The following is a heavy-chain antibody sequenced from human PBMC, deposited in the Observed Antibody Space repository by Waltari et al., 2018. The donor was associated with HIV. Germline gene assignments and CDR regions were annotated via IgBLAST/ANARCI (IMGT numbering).Heavy chain of an antibody. CDR2: IFHTGST. CDR3: ARDHVEMGAIPPGSWFDP. V-gene: IGHV4-4*02. CDR1: GSSIRSSHR. J-gene: IGHJ5*02. Sequence: QVQLQESGPGLMRPSGTLSLTCAVPGSSIRSSHRWTWVRQPPGKGLEWIGEIFHTGSTEYNPSLKSRVTISLDESKNQFSLRLTSVTAADTAVYYCARDHVEMGAIPPGSWFDPWGQGTLVTVSS.